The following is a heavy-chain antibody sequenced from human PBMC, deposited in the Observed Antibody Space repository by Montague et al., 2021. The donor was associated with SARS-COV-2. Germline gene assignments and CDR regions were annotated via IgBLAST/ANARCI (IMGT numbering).Heavy chain of an antibody. CDR1: GDSVSSNXAT. J-gene: IGHJ6*02. D-gene: IGHD1-1*01. V-gene: IGHV6-1*01. CDR2: TYYRSKWYN. CDR3: TSGREGNYNVMDV. Sequence: CAISGDSVSSNXATWNWVRQSPSRGLEWLGRTYYRSKWYNDYAVSVRRRVTISPDTSKSQFSLQLDSVTPEDTAIYYCTSGREGNYNVMDVWGQGTTVTVSS.